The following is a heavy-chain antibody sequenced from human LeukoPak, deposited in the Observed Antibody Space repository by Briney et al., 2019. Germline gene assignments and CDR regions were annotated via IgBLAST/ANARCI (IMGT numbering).Heavy chain of an antibody. Sequence: GGSLRLSCEASGFTFSTYVMNWVRQAPRQGLEWVSYISSSGSTTHYADSVTGRFTISRDNAKNTLYLQMNSLRAEDTAVYYCARGGVATNWYYYYYYMDVWGKGTTVTVSS. CDR1: GFTFSTYV. CDR2: ISSSGSTT. J-gene: IGHJ6*03. D-gene: IGHD5-24*01. V-gene: IGHV3-48*03. CDR3: ARGGVATNWYYYYYYMDV.